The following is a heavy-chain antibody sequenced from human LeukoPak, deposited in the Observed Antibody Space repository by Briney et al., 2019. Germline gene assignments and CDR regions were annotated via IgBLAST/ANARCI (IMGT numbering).Heavy chain of an antibody. J-gene: IGHJ2*01. Sequence: DSLSLTCTVSGGSISSSSYYWGWIRQPPGKGLEWIVRMGYSGSTYYNPSLKSRVTKSVDTSKNQFSLKLSSVTAADTAVYYCARHGWQQLAPNLYFDLWGRGTLVTAS. D-gene: IGHD6-13*01. CDR1: GGSISSSSYY. V-gene: IGHV4-39*01. CDR2: MGYSGST. CDR3: ARHGWQQLAPNLYFDL.